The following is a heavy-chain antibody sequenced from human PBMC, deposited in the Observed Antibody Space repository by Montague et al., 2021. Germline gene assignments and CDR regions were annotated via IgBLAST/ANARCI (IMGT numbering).Heavy chain of an antibody. V-gene: IGHV3-7*01. CDR1: GFTFDSYW. D-gene: IGHD6-13*01. CDR3: ARDRAAAGS. CDR2: INEDGSEK. J-gene: IGHJ5*01. Sequence: SLRLSCAASGFTFDSYWMSLVRQAPGKGLEWVANINEDGSEKNYVDSVRGRFSISRDNTKSSLYLQMNSLRVDDTAVYYCARDRAAAGSWGHGTLVIVSS.